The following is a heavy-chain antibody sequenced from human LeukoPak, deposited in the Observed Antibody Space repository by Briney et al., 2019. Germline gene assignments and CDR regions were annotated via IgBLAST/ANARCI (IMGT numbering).Heavy chain of an antibody. Sequence: SVKVSCKASGGTFSSYAISWVRQAPGQGLEWMGGIIPIFGTANYAQKFQGRVTMTRDTSTSTVYMELSSLRSEDTAVYYCARAKPKNMVRGLIMRRESRYYFDYWGQGTLVTVSS. CDR2: IIPIFGTA. J-gene: IGHJ4*02. V-gene: IGHV1-69*05. CDR1: GGTFSSYA. CDR3: ARAKPKNMVRGLIMRRESRYYFDY. D-gene: IGHD3-10*01.